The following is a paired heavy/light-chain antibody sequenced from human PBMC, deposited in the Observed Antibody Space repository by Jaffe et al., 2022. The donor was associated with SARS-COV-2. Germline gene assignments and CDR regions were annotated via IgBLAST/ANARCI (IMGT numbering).Light chain of an antibody. V-gene: IGKV2-30*02. CDR2: EVS. CDR1: QSLVLNDGDTY. CDR3: MQGTHWPWT. J-gene: IGKJ1*01. Sequence: DVVMTQSPLSLPVTLGQPASISCRSSQSLVLNDGDTYLNWFQQRPGQSPRRLIYEVSRRDSGVPDRFSGNGSGTDFTLKISRVEAEDVGAYYCMQGTHWPWTFGQGTKVEVK.
Heavy chain of an antibody. V-gene: IGHV3-7*01. D-gene: IGHD2-8*01. CDR1: GFIFSDAW. Sequence: EVQLVESGGGLVQPGGSQRLSCAASGFIFSDAWMGWVRQAPGKGLEWVANINQGGSEKYYVDSVKGRITISRDNARNSLFLQMNSLRAEDTAVYYCATAGTSGSVDYWGQGTLVTVSS. J-gene: IGHJ4*02. CDR3: ATAGTSGSVDY. CDR2: INQGGSEK.